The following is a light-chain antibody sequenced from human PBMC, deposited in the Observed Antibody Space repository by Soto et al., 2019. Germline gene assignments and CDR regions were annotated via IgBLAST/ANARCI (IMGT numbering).Light chain of an antibody. CDR3: LQDYAYPRT. CDR2: AAS. CDR1: QGIRND. J-gene: IGKJ1*01. Sequence: AIQMTQSPSSLSASVGDRVTITCRASQGIRNDLGWYQQKPGKAPKLLIYAASSLESGFPSRFSGSASGTDFILTIRSLQPEDSATYYCLQDYAYPRTFGQGTKGDIK. V-gene: IGKV1-6*01.